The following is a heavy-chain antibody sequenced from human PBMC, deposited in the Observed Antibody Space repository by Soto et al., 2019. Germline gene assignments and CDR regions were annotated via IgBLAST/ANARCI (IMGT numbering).Heavy chain of an antibody. J-gene: IGHJ4*02. CDR1: GGSISSYY. V-gene: IGHV4-59*01. CDR3: AREVEAFDY. D-gene: IGHD2-15*01. Sequence: QVQLQESGPGLVKPSETLSLTCTVSGGSISSYYWSWIRQPPGKGLEWIGYIYYSGSTNYNPSLKSRVTISVDTSKNQFSLKLSSVTAADTAVYYCAREVEAFDYWGQGTLVTVSS. CDR2: IYYSGST.